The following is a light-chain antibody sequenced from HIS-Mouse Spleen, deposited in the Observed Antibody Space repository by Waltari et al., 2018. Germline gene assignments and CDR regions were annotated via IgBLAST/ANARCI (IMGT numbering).Light chain of an antibody. CDR2: EAS. J-gene: IGLJ2*01. CDR1: AFPKQY. V-gene: IGLV3-10*01. CDR3: YSTDSSGNHRV. Sequence: SYELTQPPSVSVSPGQTARITCSGDAFPKQYPYWYQQKSGQAPVLVIYEASKRPSGIPERFSGYSSGTMATLTISGAQVEYEADYYCYSTDSSGNHRVFGGGTKLTVL.